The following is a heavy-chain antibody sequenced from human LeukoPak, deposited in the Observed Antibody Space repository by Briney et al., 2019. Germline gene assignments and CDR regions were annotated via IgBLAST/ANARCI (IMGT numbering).Heavy chain of an antibody. D-gene: IGHD6-13*01. V-gene: IGHV3-23*01. CDR3: TRGHSSSWFDY. Sequence: GGSLRLSCAASGFTCSNSAMSWVRQAPGKGLEWVSGINSSGGSTYYAGSVNGRFTISRDNSKNTLYLQMNSLRADDTAVYYCTRGHSSSWFDYWGQGTLVTVSS. CDR2: INSSGGST. J-gene: IGHJ4*02. CDR1: GFTCSNSA.